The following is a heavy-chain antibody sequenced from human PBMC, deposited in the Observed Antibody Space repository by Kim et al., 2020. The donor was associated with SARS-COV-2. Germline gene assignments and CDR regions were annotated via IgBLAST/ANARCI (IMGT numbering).Heavy chain of an antibody. Sequence: VKGRCTISRDNSKNALYLQINSLRAEDTAGYYCAKPRHSSGWYRGYFDYWGQGTLVTVSS. D-gene: IGHD6-19*01. J-gene: IGHJ4*02. CDR3: AKPRHSSGWYRGYFDY. V-gene: IGHV3-30*02.